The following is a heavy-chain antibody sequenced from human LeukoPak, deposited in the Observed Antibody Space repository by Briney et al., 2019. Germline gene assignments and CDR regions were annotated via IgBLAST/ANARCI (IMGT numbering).Heavy chain of an antibody. CDR2: INWNGGST. D-gene: IGHD3-3*01. CDR3: AREQGYYDFWSGYYSPHYYYYMDV. CDR1: GFTFYDYG. Sequence: GGSLRLSCAASGFTFYDYGMSWVRQAPGKGLEWVSGINWNGGSTGYADSVKGRFTISRDNAKNSLYLQMNSLRAEDTALYYCAREQGYYDFWSGYYSPHYYYYMDVWGKGTTVTVSS. J-gene: IGHJ6*03. V-gene: IGHV3-20*04.